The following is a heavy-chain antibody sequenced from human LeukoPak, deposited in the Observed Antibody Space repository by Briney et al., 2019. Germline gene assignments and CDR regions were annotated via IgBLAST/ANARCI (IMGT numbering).Heavy chain of an antibody. V-gene: IGHV3-23*01. D-gene: IGHD2-2*01. CDR1: GFTFSTCA. CDR2: ISGSGGST. CDR3: AKAHCSPTSCSRIDY. J-gene: IGHJ4*02. Sequence: GGSLRLSCAASGFTFSTCAMGGVRQAPGKGLGWVSAISGSGGSTFYADSVKGRFTISRDNSKNTVYLQMSGLRAEDTALYYCAKAHCSPTSCSRIDYWGQGTLVTVSS.